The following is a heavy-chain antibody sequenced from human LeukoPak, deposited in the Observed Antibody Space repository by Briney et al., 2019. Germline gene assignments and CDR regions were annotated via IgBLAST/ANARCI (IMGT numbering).Heavy chain of an antibody. CDR3: ARGGFTTWFDP. D-gene: IGHD3-10*01. CDR1: GFTFSIYS. J-gene: IGHJ5*02. Sequence: GGSLRLSCAASGFTFSIYSMSWVRQAPGKGLEWVSTIRADGGDTYCADSVKGRFTISRDNSKNTLYLEMNNLRAEDTAVYYCARGGFTTWFDPWGQGALVTVSS. CDR2: IRADGGDT. V-gene: IGHV3-23*01.